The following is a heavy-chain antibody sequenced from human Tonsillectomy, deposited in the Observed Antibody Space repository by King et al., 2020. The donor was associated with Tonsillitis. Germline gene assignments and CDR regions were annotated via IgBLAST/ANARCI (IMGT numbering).Heavy chain of an antibody. J-gene: IGHJ4*02. D-gene: IGHD5-18*01. CDR2: IYTSGST. V-gene: IGHV4-61*02. CDR3: AGSDVFGYSYGSYDY. CDR1: GGSISSGSYY. Sequence: QLQESGPGLVKPSQTLSLTCTVSGGSISSGSYYWSWIRQPAGKGLEWIGRIYTSGSTNYNPSLKSRVTISLDTSKNLFSLKLSSVSAADTAVYYCAGSDVFGYSYGSYDYWGQGTLVTVSS.